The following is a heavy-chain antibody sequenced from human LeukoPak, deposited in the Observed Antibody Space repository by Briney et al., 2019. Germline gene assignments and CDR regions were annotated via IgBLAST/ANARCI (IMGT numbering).Heavy chain of an antibody. CDR1: GFTVSSNY. CDR2: IYSGGST. J-gene: IGHJ6*03. D-gene: IGHD3-10*01. Sequence: PGGSLRLSCAASGFTVSSNYMSWVRQAPGKGLEWVSVIYSGGSTYYADSVKGRFTISRDNSKNTLYLQMNSLRAEDTAVYYCARDRGEYSYYYYYMDVWGKGTTVTVSS. CDR3: ARDRGEYSYYYYYMDV. V-gene: IGHV3-66*02.